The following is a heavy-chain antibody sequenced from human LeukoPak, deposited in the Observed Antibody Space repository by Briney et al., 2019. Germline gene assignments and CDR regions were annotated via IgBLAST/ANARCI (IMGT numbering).Heavy chain of an antibody. CDR3: AREDIVVVPALGGFDP. Sequence: GASVKVSCKASGYTFTSYDINWVRQATGQGLEWMGWMNPNSGNTGYAQKFQGRVTMTRDTSTSTVYMELSSLRSEDTAVYYCAREDIVVVPALGGFDPWGQGTLVTVSS. D-gene: IGHD2-2*01. J-gene: IGHJ5*02. V-gene: IGHV1-8*01. CDR2: MNPNSGNT. CDR1: GYTFTSYD.